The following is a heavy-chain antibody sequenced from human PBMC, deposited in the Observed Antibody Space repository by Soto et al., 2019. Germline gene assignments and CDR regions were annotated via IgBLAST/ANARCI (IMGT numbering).Heavy chain of an antibody. CDR2: ISYDGSNK. CDR3: ARDLAAAGYYYGMDV. CDR1: GFTFSSYA. J-gene: IGHJ6*02. V-gene: IGHV3-30-3*01. Sequence: QVQLVESGGGVVQPGRSLRLSCAASGFTFSSYAMHWVRQAPGKGLEWVAVISYDGSNKYYADSVKGRFTISRDNSKNTLYLQMNCLRAEDTAVYYCARDLAAAGYYYGMDVWGQGTTVTVSS. D-gene: IGHD6-13*01.